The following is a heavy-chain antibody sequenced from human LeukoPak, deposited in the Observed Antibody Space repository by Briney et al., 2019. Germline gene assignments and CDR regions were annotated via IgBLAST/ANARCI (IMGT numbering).Heavy chain of an antibody. V-gene: IGHV4-59*01. CDR2: FYYSGST. J-gene: IGHJ4*02. CDR1: GGSFSSYY. Sequence: TSETLSLTCAVYGGSFSSYYWSWIRQPPGKGLEWIGYFYYSGSTNYNPSLKSRVTISVDTSKNQFSLKLSSVTAADTAVYYCARGRGEWLRLEYFDYWGQGTLVTVSS. D-gene: IGHD5-12*01. CDR3: ARGRGEWLRLEYFDY.